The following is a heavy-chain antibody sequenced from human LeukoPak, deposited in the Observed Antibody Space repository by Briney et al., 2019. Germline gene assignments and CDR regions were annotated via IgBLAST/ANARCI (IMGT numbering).Heavy chain of an antibody. Sequence: GGSLRLSCAASGFTVSSNYMRWVRQAPGKGLEWVSVIYSGGSTYYADSVKGRFTISRHNSKNTLYLQMNSLRAEHTAVYYCARAGVYCGGDCFDPWGQGTLVTVSS. V-gene: IGHV3-53*04. D-gene: IGHD2-21*01. CDR2: IYSGGST. J-gene: IGHJ5*02. CDR1: GFTVSSNY. CDR3: ARAGVYCGGDCFDP.